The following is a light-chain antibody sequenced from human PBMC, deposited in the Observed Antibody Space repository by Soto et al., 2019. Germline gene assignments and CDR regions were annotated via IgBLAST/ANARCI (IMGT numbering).Light chain of an antibody. V-gene: IGKV1-6*01. CDR3: LQDYTYPWT. CDR1: EVIKND. Sequence: AIQLTQSPSSLSASVGDRVTITCRASEVIKNDLGWYQQKPGQAPRLLIFAGSTLQSGVPSRFSGSGSGTDFTLTISSLQPEDFATYYCLQDYTYPWTFGQGTKV. J-gene: IGKJ1*01. CDR2: AGS.